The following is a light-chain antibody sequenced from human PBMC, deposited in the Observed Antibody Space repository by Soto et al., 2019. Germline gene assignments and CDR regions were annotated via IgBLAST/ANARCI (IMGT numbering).Light chain of an antibody. V-gene: IGLV1-51*01. Sequence: VLTQPPSVSAAPGQGVTISCSGSSSNIGGNSVSWYQQLPGTAPKLLIYDDDKRPSGIPDRFSGSKSGTSATLGITGFQTGDEADYYCGSWDSSLSAYVFGTGTKVTVL. J-gene: IGLJ1*01. CDR1: SSNIGGNS. CDR2: DDD. CDR3: GSWDSSLSAYV.